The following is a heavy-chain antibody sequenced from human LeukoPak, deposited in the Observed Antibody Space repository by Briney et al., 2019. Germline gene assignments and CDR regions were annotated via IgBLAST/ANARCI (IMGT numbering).Heavy chain of an antibody. CDR2: INPNSGGT. CDR3: ARDSDSTGYNWFGP. D-gene: IGHD3-22*01. J-gene: IGHJ5*02. CDR1: GHTFTGYY. V-gene: IGHV1-2*02. Sequence: ASVKASCKASGHTFTGYYMHWVRQAPGQGLEWMGWINPNSGGTNYAQKFQGRVTMTRDTSITTVHMELSRLRSDDTAVYYCARDSDSTGYNWFGPWGQGTLVTVSS.